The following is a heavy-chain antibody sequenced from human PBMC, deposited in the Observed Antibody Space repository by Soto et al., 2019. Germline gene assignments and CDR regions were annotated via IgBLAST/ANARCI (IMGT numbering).Heavy chain of an antibody. V-gene: IGHV1-18*01. CDR1: GYTFTSYG. CDR3: ARGRGGYDTLRMDV. D-gene: IGHD5-12*01. CDR2: ISPIFGKT. J-gene: IGHJ6*02. Sequence: ASVKVSCKASGYTFTSYGISWVRQAPGQGLEWMGWISPIFGKTNYAQKFQGRVTITTDTSTSTAYMELSSLRSEDTAVYYCARGRGGYDTLRMDVWGQGTTVTVSS.